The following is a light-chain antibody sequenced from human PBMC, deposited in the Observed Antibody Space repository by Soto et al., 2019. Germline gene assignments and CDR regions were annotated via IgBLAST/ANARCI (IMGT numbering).Light chain of an antibody. V-gene: IGKV4-1*01. CDR2: WAS. CDR1: QSSLYSSNNKNY. J-gene: IGKJ1*01. Sequence: DIVMTQSPDSLAVSLGERATINCKSGQSSLYSSNNKNYLAWYQQKPGQPPKLLIYWASTRESGVPDRFSGSGSGTDFTLTISSLQTEDVAVYYCQQYYSPPWTFGQGTKVEL. CDR3: QQYYSPPWT.